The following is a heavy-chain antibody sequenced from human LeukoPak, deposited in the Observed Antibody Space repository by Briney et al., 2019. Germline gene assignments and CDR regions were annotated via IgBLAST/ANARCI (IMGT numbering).Heavy chain of an antibody. CDR1: GFTFSSYW. V-gene: IGHV3-74*01. Sequence: GGSLRLSCAASGFTFSSYWMHWVRQAPGKGLVWVSRTNSDGSSTRYADSVKGRFTISRDNAKNTLFLQMNSLRAEDTAVYYCARAERRGYDFWSGYYLPDYWGQGTLVTVSS. CDR2: TNSDGSST. CDR3: ARAERRGYDFWSGYYLPDY. J-gene: IGHJ4*02. D-gene: IGHD3-3*01.